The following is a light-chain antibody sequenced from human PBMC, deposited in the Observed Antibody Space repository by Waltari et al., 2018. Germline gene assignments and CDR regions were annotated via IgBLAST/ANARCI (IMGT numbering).Light chain of an antibody. CDR2: DVS. CDR1: ATDIGGYNY. J-gene: IGLJ3*02. V-gene: IGLV2-14*03. Sequence: QPASVSGSPGQSITISCTRTATDIGGYNYVSWYQQHPGKAPKLVIFDVSSRPSGISYRFSASKFGNTASLTISGLQPDDEADYYCCSFTSSSTWVFGGGTKLTVL. CDR3: CSFTSSSTWV.